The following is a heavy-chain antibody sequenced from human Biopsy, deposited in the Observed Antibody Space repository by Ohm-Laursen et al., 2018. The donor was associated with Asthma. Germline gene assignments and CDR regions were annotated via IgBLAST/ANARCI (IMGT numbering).Heavy chain of an antibody. CDR1: GFTFDDYA. CDR2: ISWNSGSI. CDR3: AKGEWELLEANFDY. V-gene: IGHV3-9*01. Sequence: LRLSCTASGFTFDDYAMHWVRQAPGKGLEWVSGISWNSGSIGYADSVKGRFTISRDNAKNSLYLQMNSLRAEDTALYYCAKGEWELLEANFDYWGQGTLVTVSP. D-gene: IGHD1-26*01. J-gene: IGHJ4*02.